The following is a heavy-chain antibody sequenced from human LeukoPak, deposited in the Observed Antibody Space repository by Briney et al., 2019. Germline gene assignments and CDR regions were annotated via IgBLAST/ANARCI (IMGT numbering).Heavy chain of an antibody. CDR3: ASHPSYYYDSSGSKEGNWFDP. CDR1: GGSFSGYH. J-gene: IGHJ5*02. D-gene: IGHD3-22*01. Sequence: SETLSLTCAVYGGSFSGYHWSWIRQPPGKGLEWIGEINHSGSTNYNPSLKSRVTISVDTSKNQFSLKLSSVTAADTAVYYCASHPSYYYDSSGSKEGNWFDPWGQGTLVTVSS. CDR2: INHSGST. V-gene: IGHV4-34*01.